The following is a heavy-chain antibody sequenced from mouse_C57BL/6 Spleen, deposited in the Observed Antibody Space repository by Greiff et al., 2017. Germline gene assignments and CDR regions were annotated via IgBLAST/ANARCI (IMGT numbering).Heavy chain of an antibody. CDR1: GYTFTSYW. J-gene: IGHJ1*03. D-gene: IGHD3-2*02. V-gene: IGHV1-69*01. Sequence: VQLQQPGAELVMPGASVKLSCKASGYTFTSYWMHWVKQRPGQGLEWIGEIDPSDSYTNYTQKFKGKSTLTVDKSSSTAYMQLRSLTSEDSAVYYCARRGSSGYNWYFYVWGTGTTVTVSS. CDR2: IDPSDSYT. CDR3: ARRGSSGYNWYFYV.